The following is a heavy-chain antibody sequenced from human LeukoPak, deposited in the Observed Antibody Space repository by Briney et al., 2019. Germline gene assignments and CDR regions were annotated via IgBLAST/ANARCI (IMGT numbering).Heavy chain of an antibody. CDR1: DTSINTYY. Sequence: SETLSLICTVSDTSINTYYWSWIRQPPGKGLEWIGGIYHSGSTYYNPSLKSRVTISVDTSKHQFSLKLSSVTAADTAVYYCAREDNEQYYFDYWGQGTLVTVSS. CDR2: IYHSGST. V-gene: IGHV4-38-2*02. J-gene: IGHJ4*02. CDR3: AREDNEQYYFDY. D-gene: IGHD6-19*01.